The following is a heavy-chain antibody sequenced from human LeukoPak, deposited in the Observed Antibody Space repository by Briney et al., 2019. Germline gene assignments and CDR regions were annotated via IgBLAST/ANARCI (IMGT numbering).Heavy chain of an antibody. CDR1: GGSISSSSYY. CDR3: ARDVLRGDGSGSYYHSFDY. J-gene: IGHJ4*02. CDR2: IYYSGST. Sequence: SETLSLTCTVSGGSISSSSYYWGWIRQPPGKGLEWIGSIYYSGSTYYNPSPRSRVTISVDTSKNQFSLKLSSVTAADTAVYFCARDVLRGDGSGSYYHSFDYWGQGTLVTVSS. V-gene: IGHV4-39*07. D-gene: IGHD3-10*01.